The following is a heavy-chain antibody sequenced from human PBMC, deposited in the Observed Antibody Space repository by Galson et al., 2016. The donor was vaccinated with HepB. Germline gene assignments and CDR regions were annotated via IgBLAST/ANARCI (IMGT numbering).Heavy chain of an antibody. CDR1: GFTFSSYW. CDR2: IKQDGSEK. D-gene: IGHD4-17*01. J-gene: IGHJ4*02. Sequence: SLRLSCATSGFTFSSYWMSWVRQAPGQGLEWVAKIKQDGSEKYYADSVKGRFTTSRDNAKNSLYLQMNSLRAEDTAVYYCARAVSWDYGDYAGYWGQGTLVTVSS. V-gene: IGHV3-7*01. CDR3: ARAVSWDYGDYAGY.